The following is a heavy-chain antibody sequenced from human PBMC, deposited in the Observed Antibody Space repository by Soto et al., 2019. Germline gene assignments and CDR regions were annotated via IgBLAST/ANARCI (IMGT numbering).Heavy chain of an antibody. Sequence: GGSLRLSCAASGFTFSSNAMSWVRQAPGKGLDWVSAISGGGGNTDYADSVKGRFTISRDNSKNTLYLQMNSLRAEDTAVYYCSKPPHFYRSGSYYTIDYWGQGTLVTISS. D-gene: IGHD3-10*01. CDR1: GFTFSSNA. CDR2: ISGGGGNT. CDR3: SKPPHFYRSGSYYTIDY. J-gene: IGHJ4*02. V-gene: IGHV3-23*01.